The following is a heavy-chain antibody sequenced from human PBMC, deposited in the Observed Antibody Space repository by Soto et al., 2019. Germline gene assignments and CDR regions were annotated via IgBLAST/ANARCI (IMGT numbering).Heavy chain of an antibody. Sequence: ASVKVSCKASGYTFTSYGISWVRQAPGQGLEWMGWISAYNGNTNYAQKLQGRVTMTTDTSTSTAYMELRSLRSDDTAVYYCARDGIRYHPDHYYYMDVWGKGTTVTVSS. V-gene: IGHV1-18*01. CDR1: GYTFTSYG. CDR2: ISAYNGNT. D-gene: IGHD1-1*01. CDR3: ARDGIRYHPDHYYYMDV. J-gene: IGHJ6*03.